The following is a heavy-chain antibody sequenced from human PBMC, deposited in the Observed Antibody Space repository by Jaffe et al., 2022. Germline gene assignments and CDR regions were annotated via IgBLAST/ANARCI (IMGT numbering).Heavy chain of an antibody. CDR3: ARGGILTGYYEAYYYYYYMDV. J-gene: IGHJ6*03. CDR1: GFTFSSYE. Sequence: EVQLVESGGGLVQPGGSLRLSCAASGFTFSSYEMNWVRQAPGKGLEWVSYISSSGSTIYYADSVKGRFTISRDNAKNSLYLQMNSLRAEDTAVYYCARGGILTGYYEAYYYYYYMDVWGKGTTVTVSS. CDR2: ISSSGSTI. V-gene: IGHV3-48*03. D-gene: IGHD3-9*01.